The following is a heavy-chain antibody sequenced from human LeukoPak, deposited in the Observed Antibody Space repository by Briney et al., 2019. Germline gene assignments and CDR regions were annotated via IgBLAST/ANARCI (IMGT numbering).Heavy chain of an antibody. CDR3: AKDFTPTATLLSGHFDY. CDR1: GFTFTTYW. CDR2: IKQDGTER. D-gene: IGHD2-21*02. J-gene: IGHJ4*02. V-gene: IGHV3-7*01. Sequence: GGSLRLSCAASGFTFTTYWMSWVRQAPGKGLEWVANIKQDGTERYYVDSVKGRFTISRDNAKNSLYLQMSSLRVEDTAVYYCAKDFTPTATLLSGHFDYWGQGTLVTVSS.